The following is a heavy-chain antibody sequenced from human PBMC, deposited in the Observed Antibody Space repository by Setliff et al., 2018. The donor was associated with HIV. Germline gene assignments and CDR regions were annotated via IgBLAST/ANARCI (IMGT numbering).Heavy chain of an antibody. J-gene: IGHJ4*02. V-gene: IGHV1-46*01. Sequence: ASVKVSCKTSGYTFTNYYMHWMRQAPGQGLEWMGVVNTVGGGASFAQKFQGRLTVTRDTSTSTVYMELSSLRSEDTAVYYCAREGQVVVTAKGFDYWGLGTLVTVSS. D-gene: IGHD2-15*01. CDR3: AREGQVVVTAKGFDY. CDR1: GYTFTNYY. CDR2: VNTVGGGA.